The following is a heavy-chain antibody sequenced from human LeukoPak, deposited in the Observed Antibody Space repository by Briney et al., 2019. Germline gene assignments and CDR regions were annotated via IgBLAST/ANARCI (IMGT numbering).Heavy chain of an antibody. Sequence: SETLSLTCTVSGGSTNSHFWTWIRQPAGKGLEWIGRIYSSGTTHYNPSLKSRVTMSVDTSKNQFSLKLRSVTAADTAVYFCARVADYDSSGFNAFDIWGRGTMVTVSS. CDR1: GGSTNSHF. CDR3: ARVADYDSSGFNAFDI. J-gene: IGHJ3*02. V-gene: IGHV4-4*07. CDR2: IYSSGTT. D-gene: IGHD3-22*01.